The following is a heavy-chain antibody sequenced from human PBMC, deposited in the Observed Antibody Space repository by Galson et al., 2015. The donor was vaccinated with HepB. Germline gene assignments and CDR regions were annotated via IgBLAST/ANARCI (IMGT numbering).Heavy chain of an antibody. J-gene: IGHJ4*02. CDR3: VAWNRDY. CDR1: GFTFSGDW. CDR2: INSDGSST. D-gene: IGHD1-1*01. Sequence: SLRLSCAVSGFTFSGDWMHWVRQAPGKGLVWVSRINSDGSSTTYTDSVKGRFSISRDNAKNTVYLQMNSLRVEDTAAYYCVAWNRDYWGQGTLVTVSS. V-gene: IGHV3-74*01.